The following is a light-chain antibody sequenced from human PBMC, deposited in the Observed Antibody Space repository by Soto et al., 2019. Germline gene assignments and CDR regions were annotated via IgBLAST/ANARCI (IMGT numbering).Light chain of an antibody. Sequence: QSVLTQPTSASGTPGQRVTISCSGSISNLGSNFIYWYQQLPGAAPKLLISRNNERPSGVPDRFSDSKSGTSASLAISGLRSEDEADYRCAAWDDSLRAVVFGGGTKLTVL. CDR3: AAWDDSLRAVV. V-gene: IGLV1-47*01. CDR2: RNN. J-gene: IGLJ3*02. CDR1: ISNLGSNF.